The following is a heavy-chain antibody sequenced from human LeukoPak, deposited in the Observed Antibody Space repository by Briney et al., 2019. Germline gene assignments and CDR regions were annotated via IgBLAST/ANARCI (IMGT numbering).Heavy chain of an antibody. V-gene: IGHV1-8*01. Sequence: ASVKVSCKASGYTFTSYDINWVRQATGQGLEWMGWMNPNSGNTGYAQKFQGRVTMTRNTSISTAYMELSSLRSEDTAVYYCARGWVRAAMRTGRTKYYFDYWGQGTLVTVSS. D-gene: IGHD2-2*01. CDR1: GYTFTSYD. CDR2: MNPNSGNT. CDR3: ARGWVRAAMRTGRTKYYFDY. J-gene: IGHJ4*02.